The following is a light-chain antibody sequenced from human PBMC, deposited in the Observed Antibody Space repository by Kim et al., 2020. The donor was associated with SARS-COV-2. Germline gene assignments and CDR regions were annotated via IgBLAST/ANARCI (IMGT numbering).Light chain of an antibody. CDR2: AVS. V-gene: IGKV3-15*01. J-gene: IGKJ2*03. Sequence: ETVMTQSPATLSVSPGERVTLSCRASQSLDNNLAWYQQKVGQSPRLLIHAVSTRATGVPARFSGSGSGTEFTLTISSLQSEDFAVYYCQQYNNPVSFGQGTKLEI. CDR1: QSLDNN. CDR3: QQYNNPVS.